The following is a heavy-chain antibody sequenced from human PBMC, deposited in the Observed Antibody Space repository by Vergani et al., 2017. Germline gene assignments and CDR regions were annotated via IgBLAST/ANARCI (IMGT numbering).Heavy chain of an antibody. D-gene: IGHD3-10*01. CDR2: VNQDGSEK. V-gene: IGHV3-7*01. Sequence: EGQLVESGGNWVQRGGSLKLSFAASGFIPSSYWMSGVCQAPGRGLEWGANVNQDGSEKYYVDSVRGRFTISRDNAKNSIYLQMNSLRAEDTAVYFCVRVPLIRRGSGNYGINNYHGMDVWGQGTTVIVSS. J-gene: IGHJ6*02. CDR1: GFIPSSYW. CDR3: VRVPLIRRGSGNYGINNYHGMDV.